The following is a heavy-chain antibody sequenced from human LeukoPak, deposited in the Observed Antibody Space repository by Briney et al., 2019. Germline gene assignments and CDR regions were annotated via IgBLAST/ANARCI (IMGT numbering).Heavy chain of an antibody. CDR3: ARDLFGSRNFLPESP. CDR2: IYYTGTT. J-gene: IGHJ5*02. CDR1: GGSISGQY. D-gene: IGHD3-10*01. Sequence: SETLSLTCTVSGGSISGQYWSLIRQPPGKGLEWIEYIYYTGTTKYNPSLESRVTMSVDTSKNEFSLNLRSVTAADTAVYYCARDLFGSRNFLPESPWGQGTLVIVSS. V-gene: IGHV4-59*11.